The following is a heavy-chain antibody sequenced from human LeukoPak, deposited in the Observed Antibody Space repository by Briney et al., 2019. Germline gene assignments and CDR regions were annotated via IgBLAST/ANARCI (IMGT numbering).Heavy chain of an antibody. CDR3: ARARGLPPTPFDY. D-gene: IGHD5-12*01. CDR2: MNPNSGNT. V-gene: IGHV1-8*03. J-gene: IGHJ4*02. Sequence: GASVKVSCKASGYTFTSYDINWVRQATGQGLEWMGWMNPNSGNTGYAQKFQGRVTITRNTSISTAYMELSSLRSEDTAVYYCARARGLPPTPFDYWGQGTLVTVSS. CDR1: GYTFTSYD.